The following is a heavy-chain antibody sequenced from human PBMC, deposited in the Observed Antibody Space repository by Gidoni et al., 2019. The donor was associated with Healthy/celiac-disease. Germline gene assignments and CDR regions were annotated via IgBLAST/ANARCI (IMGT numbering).Heavy chain of an antibody. CDR1: GFTFDDYT. CDR2: ISWYGGSP. Sequence: EVQLVESGGVVVQPGWSLRLSCAASGFTFDDYTMHWVRTAPGKGLEWVSLISWYGGSPYYADSVKGRFTISRDNIKNSLYLQMNSLRTEDTALYYCAPPKTDGSYPLYFDYWGQGTLVTVSS. V-gene: IGHV3-43*01. CDR3: APPKTDGSYPLYFDY. J-gene: IGHJ4*02. D-gene: IGHD1-26*01.